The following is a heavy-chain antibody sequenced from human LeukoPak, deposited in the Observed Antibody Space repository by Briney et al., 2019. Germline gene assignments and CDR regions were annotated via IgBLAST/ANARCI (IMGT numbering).Heavy chain of an antibody. CDR2: INPNSGGT. Sequence: ASVTVSCTASVYTLTGYYMHWVRQAPGQGLEWVGWINPNSGGTHYVQKFQGRVTMTRDTSISTAYMELSRLRSDDTAVYYCARVSSSWALRQDYWGQGTLVTVSS. CDR1: VYTLTGYY. V-gene: IGHV1-2*02. J-gene: IGHJ4*02. D-gene: IGHD6-13*01. CDR3: ARVSSSWALRQDY.